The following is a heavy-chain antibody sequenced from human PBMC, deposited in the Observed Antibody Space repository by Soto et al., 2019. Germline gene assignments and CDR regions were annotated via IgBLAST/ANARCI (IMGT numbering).Heavy chain of an antibody. CDR2: FDPEDGET. CDR1: GYTLTELS. J-gene: IGHJ6*03. D-gene: IGHD1-1*01. V-gene: IGHV1-24*01. CDR3: ATGPPYNWNDASHYYYYMDV. Sequence: ASVKVSCKVSGYTLTELSMHWVRQAPGKGLEWMGGFDPEDGETIYAQKFQGRVTMTEDTFTDTAYMELSSLRSEDTAVYYCATGPPYNWNDASHYYYYMDVWGKGTTVTVSS.